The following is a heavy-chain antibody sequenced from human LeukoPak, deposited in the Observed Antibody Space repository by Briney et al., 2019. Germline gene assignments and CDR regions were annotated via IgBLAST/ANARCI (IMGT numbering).Heavy chain of an antibody. V-gene: IGHV4-59*08. J-gene: IGHJ4*02. CDR3: ARQYDYDSSGYYFGY. CDR1: SGSIRNYH. D-gene: IGHD3-22*01. CDR2: IYYSGST. Sequence: SETLSLICTVSSGSIRNYHWSWIRQPPGKGLEWVGYIYYSGSTNYNPSLESRVTISVAMSKNQFSLKLSSVTAADTAVYYCARQYDYDSSGYYFGYWGQGTLVTVSS.